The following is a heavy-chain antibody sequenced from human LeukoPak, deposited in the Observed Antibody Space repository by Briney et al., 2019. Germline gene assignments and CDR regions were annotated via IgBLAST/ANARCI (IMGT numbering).Heavy chain of an antibody. CDR1: GASISSGSYY. D-gene: IGHD6-13*01. CDR2: IYTSGST. J-gene: IGHJ5*02. CDR3: ARDLIAAAGGLTNWFDP. Sequence: SETLSLTCTVSGASISSGSYYWSWIRQPAGKGLEWIGRIYTSGSTNYNPSLKSRVTISVDTSKNQFSLKLSSVTAADTAVYYCARDLIAAAGGLTNWFDPWGQGTLVTVSS. V-gene: IGHV4-61*02.